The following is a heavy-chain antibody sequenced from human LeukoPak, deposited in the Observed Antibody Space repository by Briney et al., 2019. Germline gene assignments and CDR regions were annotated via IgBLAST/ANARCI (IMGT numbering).Heavy chain of an antibody. CDR1: GGSINSYY. J-gene: IGHJ5*02. Sequence: SETLSLTCTVSGGSINSYYWSWIRQPPGKGLEWIGYIYYSGSTNYNPSLKSRVTISVDTSKNQFSLKLSSVTAADTAVYYCARGYRNWFDPWGQGTLVTVSS. CDR3: ARGYRNWFDP. V-gene: IGHV4-59*01. D-gene: IGHD1-1*01. CDR2: IYYSGST.